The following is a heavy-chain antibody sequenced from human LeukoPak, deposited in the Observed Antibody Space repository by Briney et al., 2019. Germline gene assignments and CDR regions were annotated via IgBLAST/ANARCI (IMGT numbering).Heavy chain of an antibody. CDR1: GFTFSSYA. CDR3: AKHPNYDSSGYHYYYYGMDV. V-gene: IGHV3-23*01. J-gene: IGHJ6*02. CDR2: ISGSGGST. D-gene: IGHD3-22*01. Sequence: GGSLRLSCAASGFTFSSYAMSWVRQAPGKGLEWVSAISGSGGSTYYADSVKGRFTISRDNSKNTLYLQMNSLRAEDTAVYYCAKHPNYDSSGYHYYYYGMDVWGQGTTVTVSS.